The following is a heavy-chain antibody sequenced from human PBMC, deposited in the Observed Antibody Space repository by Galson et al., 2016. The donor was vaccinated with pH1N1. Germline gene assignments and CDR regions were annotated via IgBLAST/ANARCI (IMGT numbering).Heavy chain of an antibody. J-gene: IGHJ3*02. Sequence: SVKVSCKVSGVTFSSSSISWVRQAAGQGLEWMGGVIAIFRTTSFAQRFKDRVTITTDESTTTAFMELNSLKSDDTAIYYCARQRTGYYVGIDAFDIWGQGTMVTVSS. D-gene: IGHD3/OR15-3a*01. CDR2: VIAIFRTT. CDR1: GVTFSSSS. V-gene: IGHV1-69*05. CDR3: ARQRTGYYVGIDAFDI.